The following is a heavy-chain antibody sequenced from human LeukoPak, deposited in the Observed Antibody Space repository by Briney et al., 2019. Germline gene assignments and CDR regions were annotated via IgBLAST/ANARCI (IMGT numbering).Heavy chain of an antibody. D-gene: IGHD3-16*02. J-gene: IGHJ4*02. CDR1: GASIRSHY. Sequence: SETLSLTCTVSGASIRSHYWSWIRQPPGKGLEWIGYIYYSGSTSYNPSLKSRVTISLDTSKNQFSLKLSSVTAADTAVYYCARSPVWGSYRYTGVYWGQGTLVTVSS. V-gene: IGHV4-59*11. CDR3: ARSPVWGSYRYTGVY. CDR2: IYYSGST.